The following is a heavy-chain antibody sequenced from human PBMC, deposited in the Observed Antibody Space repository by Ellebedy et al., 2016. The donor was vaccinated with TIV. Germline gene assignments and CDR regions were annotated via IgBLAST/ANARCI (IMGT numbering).Heavy chain of an antibody. V-gene: IGHV3-48*02. CDR1: GFTFSSYG. CDR3: ARVDDFWSGYYLY. D-gene: IGHD3-3*01. Sequence: GESLKISCAASGFTFSSYGMHWVRQAPGKGLEWVSYISSSSSSIYYADSVKGRFTISRDNAKNSLYLQMNSLRDEDTAVYYCARVDDFWSGYYLYWGQGTLVTVSS. CDR2: ISSSSSSI. J-gene: IGHJ4*02.